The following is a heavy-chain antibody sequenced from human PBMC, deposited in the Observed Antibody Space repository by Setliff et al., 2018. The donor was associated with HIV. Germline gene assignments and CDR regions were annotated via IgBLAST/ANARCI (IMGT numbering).Heavy chain of an antibody. D-gene: IGHD3-10*01. CDR1: GGSISSSSYY. J-gene: IGHJ4*02. V-gene: IGHV4-39*07. CDR2: IYYSGST. CDR3: ARLWFGELLFDY. Sequence: PSETLSLTCTASGGSISSSSYYWGWIRQPPGKGLEWIGSIYYSGSTYYNPSLKSRVTISVDTSKNQFSLKLSSVNAADTAVYYCARLWFGELLFDYWGQGTLVTVSS.